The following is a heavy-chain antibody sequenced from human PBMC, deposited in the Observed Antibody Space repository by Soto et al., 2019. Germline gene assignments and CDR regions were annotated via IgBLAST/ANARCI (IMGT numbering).Heavy chain of an antibody. CDR3: ARAPPRGIAAPGTWGSGMDV. D-gene: IGHD6-13*01. V-gene: IGHV3-30-3*01. J-gene: IGHJ6*02. CDR2: ISYDGNNK. Sequence: QVQVVESGGGVVKPGRSLRLSCAASGFSFSSYAMHWVRQAPGKGLEWVAVISYDGNNKYYADSVKGRITISRDSSKNMVYLQMNSLRPEDTAVYYCARAPPRGIAAPGTWGSGMDVWGQGTTVTVSS. CDR1: GFSFSSYA.